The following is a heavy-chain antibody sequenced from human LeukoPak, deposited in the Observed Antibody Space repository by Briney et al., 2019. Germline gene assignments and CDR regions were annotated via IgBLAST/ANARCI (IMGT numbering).Heavy chain of an antibody. CDR1: DGSVSFSSYF. CDR2: IDYSGIT. V-gene: IGHV4-39*01. J-gene: IGHJ4*02. CDR3: ARQDDEFAYFDY. D-gene: IGHD3-16*01. Sequence: KPSETLSLTCTVSDGSVSFSSYFWGWIRQPPGKGLEWLGTIDYSGITYYNVSLKSRVTISVDRPKSQISLQLTSVTATDTAVYYCARQDDEFAYFDYWGQGTQVTVSS.